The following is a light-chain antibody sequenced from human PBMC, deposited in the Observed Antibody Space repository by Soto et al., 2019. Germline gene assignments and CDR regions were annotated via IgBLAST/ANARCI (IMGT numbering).Light chain of an antibody. J-gene: IGLJ1*01. V-gene: IGLV2-8*01. CDR3: SSYAGSNNLGV. CDR2: EVS. Sequence: LAQPPSASGSPGQSVTISCTGTSSDVGGYNYVSWYQQHPGKAPKLMIYEVSKRPSGVPDRFSGSKSGNTASLTVSGLQAEDEADYYCSSYAGSNNLGVFGTGTKVTVL. CDR1: SSDVGGYNY.